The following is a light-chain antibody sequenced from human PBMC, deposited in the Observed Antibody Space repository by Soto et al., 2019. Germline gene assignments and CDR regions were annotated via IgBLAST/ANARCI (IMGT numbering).Light chain of an antibody. CDR2: AAS. Sequence: DIQMTQSPSSLSASVGYRVTITCQAGQDIGKYLTWYQQKPGKAPKLLISAASSLQSGVPSRFRGSGSGTDFTLTIRSLQPEDFETYYCQQSYSTPRTFGQGTRLEIK. CDR3: QQSYSTPRT. J-gene: IGKJ5*01. V-gene: IGKV1-39*01. CDR1: QDIGKY.